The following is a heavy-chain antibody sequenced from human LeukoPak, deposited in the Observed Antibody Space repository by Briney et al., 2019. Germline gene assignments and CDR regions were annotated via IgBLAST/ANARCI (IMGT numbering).Heavy chain of an antibody. CDR1: GFTFSSYG. J-gene: IGHJ5*02. D-gene: IGHD3-10*01. Sequence: PGGSLRLSCATSGFTFSSYGMSWVRQAPGKGLEWVSAISGSGGSTYYADSVKGRFTISRDNSKNTLYLQMNSLRAEDTAVYYCAKAGLWFGELLTPFDPWGQGTLVTVSS. CDR2: ISGSGGST. CDR3: AKAGLWFGELLTPFDP. V-gene: IGHV3-23*01.